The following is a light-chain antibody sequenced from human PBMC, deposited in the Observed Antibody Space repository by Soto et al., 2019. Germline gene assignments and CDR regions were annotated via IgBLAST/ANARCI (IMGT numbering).Light chain of an antibody. CDR2: DTY. CDR1: SFNIGKNF. V-gene: IGLV1-51*01. J-gene: IGLJ1*01. Sequence: QSVLTQPPSVSAAPGQKVTISCSGRSFNIGKNFVSWYRQLPGTAPKLLIYDTYKRPSGIPDRFSGSKSGTSATLGITGLQTGDEADYYCGTWDGRLSAYVFGTGTKVTVL. CDR3: GTWDGRLSAYV.